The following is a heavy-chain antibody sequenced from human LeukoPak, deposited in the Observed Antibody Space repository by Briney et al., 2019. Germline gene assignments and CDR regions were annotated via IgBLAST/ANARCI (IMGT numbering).Heavy chain of an antibody. CDR3: AKDPKNIVVVTAIEHYSDY. Sequence: GSTYYADSVKGRFTISRDNSKNTLYLQMNSLRAEDTAVYYCAKDPKNIVVVTAIEHYSDYWGQGTLVTVSS. CDR2: GST. J-gene: IGHJ4*02. V-gene: IGHV3-23*01. D-gene: IGHD2-21*02.